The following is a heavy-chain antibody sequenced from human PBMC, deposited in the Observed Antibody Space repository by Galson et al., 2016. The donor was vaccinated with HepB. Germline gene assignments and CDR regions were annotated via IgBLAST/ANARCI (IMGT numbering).Heavy chain of an antibody. D-gene: IGHD4-17*01. Sequence: SLRLSCAASGFIFTNYAMSWVRQAPGKGLEWVSTIGGRGETFFYADSVKGRFTISRDNSKDAVFLQMNSLRAEDTAVYYCARVHYGDYGWYVDLWGRGTLVTVSS. J-gene: IGHJ2*01. CDR3: ARVHYGDYGWYVDL. V-gene: IGHV3-23*01. CDR1: GFIFTNYA. CDR2: IGGRGETF.